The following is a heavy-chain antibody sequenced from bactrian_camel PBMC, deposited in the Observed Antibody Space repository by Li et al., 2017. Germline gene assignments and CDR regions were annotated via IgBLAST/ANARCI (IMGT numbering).Heavy chain of an antibody. V-gene: IGHV3S40*01. CDR3: AHEPNCVILGSRVPQFEY. Sequence: DVQLVESGGGSVQAGGSLTLSCAFSGYSGRGSCMGWFRQAPGKEREGVAGIYTGDGKTSYTDPVKGRFTISHASAGDSLTLNLQMNSLRPEDTAMYYCAHEPNCVILGSRVPQFEYWAQGTQVTVS. CDR1: GYSGRGSC. J-gene: IGHJ4*01. CDR2: IYTGDGKT. D-gene: IGHD3*01.